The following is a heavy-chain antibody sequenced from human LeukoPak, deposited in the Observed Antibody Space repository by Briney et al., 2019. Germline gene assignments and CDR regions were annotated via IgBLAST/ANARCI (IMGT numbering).Heavy chain of an antibody. CDR3: ARGIWSRTVSSYYFDC. CDR1: GYTFTNYA. V-gene: IGHV1-3*01. Sequence: ASVKVSCKASGYTFTNYAMQWVRQAPGQRLEWMGWINAGNGHTRYSQRFQGRVTITRDTSASTVYTEVTSLGFEDTAVYYCARGIWSRTVSSYYFDCWGQGTLVTVSS. J-gene: IGHJ4*02. D-gene: IGHD3-3*01. CDR2: INAGNGHT.